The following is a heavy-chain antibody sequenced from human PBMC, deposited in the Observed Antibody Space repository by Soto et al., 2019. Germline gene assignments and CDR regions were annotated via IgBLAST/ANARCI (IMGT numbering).Heavy chain of an antibody. CDR2: ISSSSSTI. D-gene: IGHD2-2*01. J-gene: IGHJ4*02. V-gene: IGHV3-48*01. CDR3: ARDCSSTSCYAGFLSRDGYFDY. Sequence: GGSLRLSCAASGFTFSSYSMNWVRQAPGKGLEWVSYISSSSSTIYYADSVKGRFTISRDNAKNSLYLQMNSLRAEDTAVYYCARDCSSTSCYAGFLSRDGYFDYWGQGTLVTVSS. CDR1: GFTFSSYS.